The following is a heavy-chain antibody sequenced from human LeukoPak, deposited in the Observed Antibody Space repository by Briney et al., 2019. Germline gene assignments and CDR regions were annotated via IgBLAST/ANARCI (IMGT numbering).Heavy chain of an antibody. CDR2: ISAYNGNT. D-gene: IGHD1-26*01. V-gene: IGHV1-18*04. J-gene: IGHJ6*02. Sequence: ASVKVSCKASGYTFTGYYMHWVRQAPGQGLEWMGWISAYNGNTNYAQKLQGRVTMTTDTSTSTAYMELRSLRSDDTAVYYCARAGGSRVHYYYYYGMDVWGQGTTVTVSS. CDR3: ARAGGSRVHYYYYYGMDV. CDR1: GYTFTGYY.